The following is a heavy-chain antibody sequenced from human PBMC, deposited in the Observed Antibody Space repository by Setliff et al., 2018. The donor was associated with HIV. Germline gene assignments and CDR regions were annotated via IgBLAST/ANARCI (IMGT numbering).Heavy chain of an antibody. CDR1: GGSFSGYY. Sequence: PSETLSLTCAVYGGSFSGYYWSWIRQPPGKGLEWIGEINHSGSTNYNPSLKSRVTISVDTSKNQFSLKLSSVTAADTAVYYCARGLRGNQDYWGQGTLVTVSS. J-gene: IGHJ4*02. D-gene: IGHD3-16*01. CDR2: INHSGST. CDR3: ARGLRGNQDY. V-gene: IGHV4-34*01.